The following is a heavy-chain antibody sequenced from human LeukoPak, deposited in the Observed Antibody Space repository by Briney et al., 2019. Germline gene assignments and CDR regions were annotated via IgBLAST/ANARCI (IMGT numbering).Heavy chain of an antibody. CDR2: ISGSGGST. CDR1: GFTFSSYA. V-gene: IGHV3-23*01. Sequence: PGGSLRLSCAASGFTFSSYAMSWVRQAPGKGLEWVSAISGSGGSTYYADSVKGRFTISRDNSKNTLYLQMNSLRAEDTAVYYCAKVYYYGSRSYYNDAFDIWGQGTMVTVSS. D-gene: IGHD3-10*01. CDR3: AKVYYYGSRSYYNDAFDI. J-gene: IGHJ3*02.